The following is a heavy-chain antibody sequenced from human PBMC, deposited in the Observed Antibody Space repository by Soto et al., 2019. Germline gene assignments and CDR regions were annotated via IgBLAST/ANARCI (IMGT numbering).Heavy chain of an antibody. CDR2: IIPIFGTA. CDR3: ARDGDCSGGSCRTSGMDV. CDR1: GGTFSIYA. D-gene: IGHD2-15*01. Sequence: SVKVSCKASGGTFSIYAIIWVRQAPGQGLEWMGGIIPIFGTANYAQKFQGRVTITADESTSTAYMELSSLRSEDTAVYYCARDGDCSGGSCRTSGMDVWGQGTTVTGS. V-gene: IGHV1-69*13. J-gene: IGHJ6*02.